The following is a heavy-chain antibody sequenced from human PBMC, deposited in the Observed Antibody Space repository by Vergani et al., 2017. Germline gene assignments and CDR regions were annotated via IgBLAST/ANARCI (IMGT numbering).Heavy chain of an antibody. CDR2: IRPKTDGETT. CDR3: TTGYGQFDY. J-gene: IGHJ4*02. Sequence: EVQPVESGGGLVKPGGSLRLSCTTSGFTFSSAWMSWVRQAPGKGLEWVARIRPKTDGETTDYAAPVKGRFTISRDDSKNTLYLQMNSLKTEDTAVYYCTTGYGQFDYWGQGTLVTVSS. V-gene: IGHV3-15*01. D-gene: IGHD1-14*01. CDR1: GFTFSSAW.